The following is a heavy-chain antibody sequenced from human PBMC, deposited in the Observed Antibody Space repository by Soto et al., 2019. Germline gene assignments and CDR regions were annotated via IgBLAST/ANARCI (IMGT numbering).Heavy chain of an antibody. CDR2: IYRGGIT. V-gene: IGHV4-38-2*01. CDR1: GYSISSGLY. CDR3: AIGNPDWFAP. J-gene: IGHJ5*02. Sequence: PSETLSLTCAVSGYSISSGLYWGWIRQPPGNGLEWIGTIYRGGITYYNPSLKSRVTISIDTSKNHFSLRLTSVTATDTAVYFCAIGNPDWFAPWGQGTLVTVSS. D-gene: IGHD1-1*01.